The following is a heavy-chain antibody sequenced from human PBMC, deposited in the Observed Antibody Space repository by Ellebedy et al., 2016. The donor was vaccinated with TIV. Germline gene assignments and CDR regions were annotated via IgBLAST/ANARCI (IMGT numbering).Heavy chain of an antibody. D-gene: IGHD3-3*01. CDR1: GFTFSSYW. CDR3: ARDWGDFWNGHYIVGAPDV. V-gene: IGHV3-74*01. CDR2: INSDGKMT. Sequence: GESLKISXAASGFTFSSYWMHWVRQAPGKGLVWVSCINSDGKMTSHADFVKGRFTISRDNAKNTLYLQMNSLRAEDTAVYYCARDWGDFWNGHYIVGAPDVWGKGTTVTVSS. J-gene: IGHJ6*04.